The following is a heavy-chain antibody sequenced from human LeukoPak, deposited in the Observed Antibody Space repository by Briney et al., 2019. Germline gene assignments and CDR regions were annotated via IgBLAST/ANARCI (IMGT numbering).Heavy chain of an antibody. Sequence: GGSLRLSCAASGFTFSSYWMHWVRHVPGKGLVWVSRIHSDGSITRYADSVKGRFTISRDNGKNTLCLQMNSLRAEDTAVYYCARGGQSGSADYWGQGTLVTVSS. CDR3: ARGGQSGSADY. V-gene: IGHV3-74*01. D-gene: IGHD3-10*01. CDR2: IHSDGSIT. J-gene: IGHJ4*02. CDR1: GFTFSSYW.